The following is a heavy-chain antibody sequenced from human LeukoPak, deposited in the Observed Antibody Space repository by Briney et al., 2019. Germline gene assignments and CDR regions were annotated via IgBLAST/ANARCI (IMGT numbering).Heavy chain of an antibody. CDR2: IKQDGSEK. CDR3: AGDSGWLFRY. Sequence: GGSLRLSCAASGFTFSSYWMTWVRQAPGKGLEWAAIIKQDGSEKYYVDSVKGRFTISRDNAKNSLFLQMNSLRAEDTAVYYCAGDSGWLFRYWGQGTLVTVSS. D-gene: IGHD3-9*01. CDR1: GFTFSSYW. J-gene: IGHJ4*02. V-gene: IGHV3-7*01.